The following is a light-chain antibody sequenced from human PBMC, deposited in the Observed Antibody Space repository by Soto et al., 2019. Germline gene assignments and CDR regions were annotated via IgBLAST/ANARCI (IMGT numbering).Light chain of an antibody. J-gene: IGKJ1*01. V-gene: IGKV3-20*01. CDR2: GAS. CDR1: KIIANTY. CDR3: QQYGASRS. Sequence: ERVLTQSPGSLYLSPGERVTLSSRASKIIANTYFAWYQQKPGQAPRLLIYGASNRATGIPDRFSGSGSGTDFTLTISRLEPEDSAVYYCQQYGASRSFGPGTKVDIK.